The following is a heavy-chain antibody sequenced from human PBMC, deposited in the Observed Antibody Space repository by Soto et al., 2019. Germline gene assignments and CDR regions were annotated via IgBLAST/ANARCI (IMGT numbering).Heavy chain of an antibody. CDR3: ARGLVGGHEY. Sequence: QLQLRESGPGLLKPSETLSLTCTVSGVSISSSNYYWDWIRQPPGKGLEWIGSIYYSGSTYYNPSLKSRVTISSDTSKNQFSLKLTSVTASDTAVYYCARGLVGGHEYWGQGTLVTVSS. V-gene: IGHV4-39*01. J-gene: IGHJ4*02. D-gene: IGHD1-26*01. CDR1: GVSISSSNYY. CDR2: IYYSGST.